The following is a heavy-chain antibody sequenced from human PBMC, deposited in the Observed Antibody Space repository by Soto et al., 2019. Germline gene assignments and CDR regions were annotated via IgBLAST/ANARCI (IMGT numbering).Heavy chain of an antibody. CDR2: ISPNSGGT. D-gene: IGHD6-13*01. J-gene: IGHJ3*02. V-gene: IGHV1-2*02. CDR3: ARQRKGAAAGPVDAFDI. CDR1: GYTFTVYY. Sequence: ASVNISCKAYGYTFTVYYMHCVRQAPGQGLEWMGWISPNSGGTFAAQKFQGRVTMTRDTSVNMAYMELTSLKSDDTAVYYCARQRKGAAAGPVDAFDIWGQGTMVTV.